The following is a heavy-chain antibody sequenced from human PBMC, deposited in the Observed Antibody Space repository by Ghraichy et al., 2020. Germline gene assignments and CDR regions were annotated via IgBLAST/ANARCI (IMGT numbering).Heavy chain of an antibody. CDR1: GFTLSDAW. CDR3: SRGHYEF. D-gene: IGHD3-22*01. J-gene: IGHJ3*01. Sequence: GGSLRLSCAASGFTLSDAWMKWVRQAPGKGLEGVGHIKANAEGGTTAYTAAVKGRFIISRDDKKNILYLQMSSLKTEDSAVYYCSRGHYEFWGQGTMVTVST. V-gene: IGHV3-15*07. CDR2: IKANAEGGTT.